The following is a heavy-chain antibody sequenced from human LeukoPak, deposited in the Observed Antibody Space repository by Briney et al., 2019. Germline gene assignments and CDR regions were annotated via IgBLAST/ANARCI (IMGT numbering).Heavy chain of an antibody. D-gene: IGHD2-15*01. Sequence: GASVKVSCKASGGTFSSYAISWVRQAPGQGLEWMGGIIPIFGTANYAQKFQGSVTITADESTSTAYMELSSLRSEDTAVYYCARDLAHCSGGSCYTPGGFWGQGTLVTVSS. V-gene: IGHV1-69*13. CDR3: ARDLAHCSGGSCYTPGGF. CDR1: GGTFSSYA. CDR2: IIPIFGTA. J-gene: IGHJ4*02.